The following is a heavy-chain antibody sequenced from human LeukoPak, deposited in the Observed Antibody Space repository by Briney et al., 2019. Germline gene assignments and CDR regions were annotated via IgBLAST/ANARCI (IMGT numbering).Heavy chain of an antibody. CDR2: ISGSGDNT. J-gene: IGHJ6*02. Sequence: GGSLRLSCAASGFTFSSYAMSWVRQAPGKGLEWVSGISGSGDNTYYADSVKGRFTISRDNAKNSLYLQMNSLRAEDTAVYYCARDPQTGYDFWSGYYYYYGMDVWGQGTTVTVSS. D-gene: IGHD3-3*01. CDR1: GFTFSSYA. CDR3: ARDPQTGYDFWSGYYYYYGMDV. V-gene: IGHV3-23*01.